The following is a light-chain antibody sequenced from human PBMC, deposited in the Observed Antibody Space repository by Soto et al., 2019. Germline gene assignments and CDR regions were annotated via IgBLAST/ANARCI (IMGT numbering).Light chain of an antibody. CDR1: QGISRY. CDR2: AAS. J-gene: IGKJ4*01. CDR3: QQVKIYPLP. Sequence: DITLTQSPSFLSASVGDRVTITCRASQGISRYLAWYQQIPGKAPKLLIYAASTLQSGVPSRCSGSGPGTEFTLTISSLQPEDFGNYYCQQVKIYPLPFGGGTKVEIK. V-gene: IGKV1-9*01.